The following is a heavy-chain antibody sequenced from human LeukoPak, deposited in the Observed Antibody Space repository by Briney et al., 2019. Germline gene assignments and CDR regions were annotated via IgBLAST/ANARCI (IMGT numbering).Heavy chain of an antibody. D-gene: IGHD6-19*01. J-gene: IGHJ4*02. CDR3: ARAVPGIAVAGRWATNYFDS. CDR1: GFTFSSYA. CDR2: IGGSGSGYST. Sequence: PGGSLRLSCAASGFTFSSYAMSWVRQAPGKGLEWVSSIGGSGSGYSTYYADSVKGRFTISRDTSKNTLYLQMNSLRAEDTAVYYCARAVPGIAVAGRWATNYFDSWGQGTLVTVSS. V-gene: IGHV3-23*01.